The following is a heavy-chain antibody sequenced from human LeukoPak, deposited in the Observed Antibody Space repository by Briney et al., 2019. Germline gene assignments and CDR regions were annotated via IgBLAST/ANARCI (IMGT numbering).Heavy chain of an antibody. Sequence: PSETLSLTCTVSGVSISSRSYYWGWIRQPPGKGLEWIASIYYSGTTYYNPSLKSRVTISADTSKNQFPLKLSSVTAADTAVYYCTSRGWIVGLVDYWGQGTLVTVSS. CDR3: TSRGWIVGLVDY. V-gene: IGHV4-39*01. CDR1: GVSISSRSYY. D-gene: IGHD3-22*01. J-gene: IGHJ4*02. CDR2: IYYSGTT.